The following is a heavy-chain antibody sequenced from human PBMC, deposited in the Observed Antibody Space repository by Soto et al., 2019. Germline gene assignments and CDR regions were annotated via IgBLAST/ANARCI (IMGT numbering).Heavy chain of an antibody. D-gene: IGHD1-1*01. CDR1: GFTFSSYS. J-gene: IGHJ4*02. Sequence: PGGSLRLSCAASGFTFSSYSMNWVRQAPGKGLEWVSSISSSSSCIYYADSVKGRFTISRDNAKNSLYLQMNSLRAEDTAVYYCAREGPGTPDVGIDYWGQGTLVTVSS. V-gene: IGHV3-21*01. CDR3: AREGPGTPDVGIDY. CDR2: ISSSSSCI.